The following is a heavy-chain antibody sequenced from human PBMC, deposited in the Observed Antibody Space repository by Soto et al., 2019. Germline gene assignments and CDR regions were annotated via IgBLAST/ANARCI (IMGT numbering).Heavy chain of an antibody. J-gene: IGHJ6*02. V-gene: IGHV1-69*01. D-gene: IGHD5-12*01. CDR2: VIPIFGTS. Sequence: QVQLVQSGAEMKKPGSSVKVSCRAPRGTFRSYAITWARQAPGQGLEWMGGVIPIFGTSKYAQKFQGRVTITADEVTSTAYMELRSLRSEDTAMYYCARVRSGFELNYGLDVWGPGTTVIVSS. CDR3: ARVRSGFELNYGLDV. CDR1: RGTFRSYA.